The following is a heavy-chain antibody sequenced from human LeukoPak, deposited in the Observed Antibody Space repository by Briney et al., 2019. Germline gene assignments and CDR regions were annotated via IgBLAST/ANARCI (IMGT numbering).Heavy chain of an antibody. J-gene: IGHJ6*03. V-gene: IGHV3-66*02. D-gene: IGHD1-1*01. CDR1: GFTVSSNY. CDR3: ARERHDYYYMDV. CDR2: IYSGGST. Sequence: GGSLRLSCAASGFTVSSNYMSWVRQAPGKGLEWVSAIYSGGSTYCADSVKGRFTISRDNSKNTLYLQMNSLRAEDTAVYYCARERHDYYYMDVWGKGTTVTVSS.